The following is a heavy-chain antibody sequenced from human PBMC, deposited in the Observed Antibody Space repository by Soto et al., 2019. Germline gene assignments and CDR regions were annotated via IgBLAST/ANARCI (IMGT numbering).Heavy chain of an antibody. J-gene: IGHJ5*02. Sequence: QVQLVQSGAEVKKPGASVKVSCKASGYTFTSYGISWVRQAPGQGLEWMGWISAYNGNTNYAQKLQGRVTMTTDTSTSTAYMELRSLRSDDTAVYYCARGNEGDCSGGSCYWGLGWFDPWGQGTLVTVSS. CDR1: GYTFTSYG. CDR2: ISAYNGNT. V-gene: IGHV1-18*01. D-gene: IGHD2-15*01. CDR3: ARGNEGDCSGGSCYWGLGWFDP.